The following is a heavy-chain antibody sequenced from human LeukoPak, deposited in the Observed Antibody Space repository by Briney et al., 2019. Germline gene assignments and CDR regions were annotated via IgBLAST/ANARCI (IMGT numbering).Heavy chain of an antibody. D-gene: IGHD2-2*01. CDR2: IYTSGSP. CDR3: AVGGVVPAAIPLFPEDY. V-gene: IGHV4-61*02. Sequence: SETLSLTCTVSGGSINSGSYYWSWIRQPAGKGLEWIGRIYTSGSPNYNPSLKSRVTISVDTSKNQFSLKLSSVTAADTAVYYCAVGGVVPAAIPLFPEDYWGQGTLVTVSS. J-gene: IGHJ4*02. CDR1: GGSINSGSYY.